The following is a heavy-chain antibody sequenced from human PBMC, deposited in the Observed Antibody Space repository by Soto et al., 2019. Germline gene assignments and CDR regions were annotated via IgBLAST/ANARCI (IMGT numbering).Heavy chain of an antibody. CDR3: AKNQPTPHDPFSRGLAA. V-gene: IGHV3-23*01. CDR2: ISGSGDRT. CDR1: GFSFSTYA. Sequence: EEPLLESGGCLVQPGGSLRLSCAASGFSFSTYAISWGRQAPGKGLEWVATISGSGDRTYQADSVKGRFNISRDNSKNTLSLQMNSLRVEETAVYYWAKNQPTPHDPFSRGLAAWGKGPTVAASS. J-gene: IGHJ6*04. D-gene: IGHD2-2*01.